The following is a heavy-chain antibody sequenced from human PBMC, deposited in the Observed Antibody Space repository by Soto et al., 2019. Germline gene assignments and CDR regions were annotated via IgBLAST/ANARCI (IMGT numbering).Heavy chain of an antibody. CDR2: IYDSGST. D-gene: IGHD6-13*01. Sequence: SETLSLTCTVSGASIRSYYWSWIRQPPGKGLEGIGYIYDSGSTNYNPSLESRVTISMDTSKNQFSLKLSSVTSPGTAVYYRTRYTNVFWYFDCGGRGALVPVSS. CDR1: GASIRSYY. J-gene: IGHJ4*02. CDR3: TRYTNVFWYFDC. V-gene: IGHV4-59*01.